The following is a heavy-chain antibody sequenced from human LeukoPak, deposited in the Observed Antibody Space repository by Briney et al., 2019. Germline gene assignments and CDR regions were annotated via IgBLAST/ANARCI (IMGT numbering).Heavy chain of an antibody. V-gene: IGHV1-46*01. D-gene: IGHD2-15*01. CDR3: ARGRYCSGGSCSPYFDY. J-gene: IGHJ4*03. CDR2: INPRGGTT. CDR1: GYTFTSYF. Sequence: ASVKVSCKASGYTFTSYFMYWVRQAPGQGLEWMGLINPRGGTTRYAQKFQGRVTMTRDTSISTAYMELSRLRSDDTAVYNCARGRYCSGGSCSPYFDYWGQGTMVTVSS.